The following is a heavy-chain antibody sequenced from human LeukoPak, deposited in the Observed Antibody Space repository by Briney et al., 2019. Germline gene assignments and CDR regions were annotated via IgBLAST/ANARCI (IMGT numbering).Heavy chain of an antibody. D-gene: IGHD6-6*01. Sequence: GASVKVSCKASGYTFTSYDINWVRQATGQGLEWMGWMNPNSANTGYAQKFQGRVTITRNTSMSTTYMELSSLRFEDTAVYYCARGRERGSSSSFTDYWGQGTLVIVSS. V-gene: IGHV1-8*03. CDR3: ARGRERGSSSSFTDY. CDR1: GYTFTSYD. CDR2: MNPNSANT. J-gene: IGHJ4*02.